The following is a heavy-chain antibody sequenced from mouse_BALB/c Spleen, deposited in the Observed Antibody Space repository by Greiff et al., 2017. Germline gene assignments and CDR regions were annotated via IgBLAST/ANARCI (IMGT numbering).Heavy chain of an antibody. CDR1: GFNIKDTY. CDR2: IDPANGNT. V-gene: IGHV14-3*02. Sequence: EVKLMESGAELVKPGASVKLSCTASGFNIKDTYMHWVKQRPEQGLEWIGRIDPANGNTKYDPKFQGKATITADTSSNTAYLQLSSLTSEDTAVYYCARVVRPYYYAMDYWGQGTSVTVSS. CDR3: ARVVRPYYYAMDY. J-gene: IGHJ4*01. D-gene: IGHD2-14*01.